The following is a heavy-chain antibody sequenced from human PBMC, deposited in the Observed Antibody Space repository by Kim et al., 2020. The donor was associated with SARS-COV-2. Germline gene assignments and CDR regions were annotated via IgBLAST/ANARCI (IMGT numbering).Heavy chain of an antibody. Sequence: GGSLRLSCTTSGFTFTGYAMSWVRQAPGKGLEWVSCINGSGRTTYYVDSVKGRFTISRDNSKNTLYLQMSTLRADDTAVYYCMKGGWGWQWDHWGQGTLVTVAS. J-gene: IGHJ4*02. V-gene: IGHV3-23*01. CDR3: MKGGWGWQWDH. CDR1: GFTFTGYA. D-gene: IGHD2-21*01. CDR2: INGSGRTT.